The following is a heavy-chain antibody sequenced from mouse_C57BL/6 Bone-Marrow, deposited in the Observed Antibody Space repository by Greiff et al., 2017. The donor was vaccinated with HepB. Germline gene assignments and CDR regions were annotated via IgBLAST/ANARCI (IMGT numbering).Heavy chain of an antibody. D-gene: IGHD2-14*01. J-gene: IGHJ1*03. V-gene: IGHV5-2*01. Sequence: EVKVVESGGGLVQPGESLKLSCESNEYESPSHDMSWVRKTPEKRLELVAAINSDGGSTYYPDTMERRFIISRDNTKKTLYLQMSSLRSEDTALYYCARQGVRGYFDVWGTGTTVTVSS. CDR1: EYESPSHD. CDR3: ARQGVRGYFDV. CDR2: INSDGGST.